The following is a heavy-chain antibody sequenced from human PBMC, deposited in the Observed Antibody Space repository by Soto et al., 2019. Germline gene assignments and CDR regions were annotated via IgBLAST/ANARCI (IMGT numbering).Heavy chain of an antibody. CDR2: ISYDGSNK. Sequence: PRGSLRLSCAASGFTFSSYGMHWVRQAPSKGLEWVAVISYDGSNKYYADSVKSRFTISRDNSKNTLYLQMNSLRAEDTAVYYCARDSDYDSSGFSPYYWGQGTLVTVSS. CDR3: ARDSDYDSSGFSPYY. V-gene: IGHV3-30*03. D-gene: IGHD3-22*01. J-gene: IGHJ4*02. CDR1: GFTFSSYG.